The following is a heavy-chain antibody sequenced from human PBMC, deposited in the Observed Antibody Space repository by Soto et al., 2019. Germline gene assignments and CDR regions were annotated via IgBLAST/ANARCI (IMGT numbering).Heavy chain of an antibody. CDR1: GYTFTGYY. Sequence: ASVKVSCKASGYTFTGYYMHWVRQAPGQGLEWKGWINPNSGGTNYAQKFQGWVTMTRDTSISTAYMELSRLRSDDTAVYYCARDLTDGGNSLFDYWGQGTLVTVSS. D-gene: IGHD2-21*02. J-gene: IGHJ4*02. CDR2: INPNSGGT. CDR3: ARDLTDGGNSLFDY. V-gene: IGHV1-2*04.